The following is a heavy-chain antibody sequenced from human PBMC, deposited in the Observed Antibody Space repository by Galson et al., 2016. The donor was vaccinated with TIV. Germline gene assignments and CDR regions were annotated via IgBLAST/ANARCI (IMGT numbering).Heavy chain of an antibody. V-gene: IGHV4-59*12. Sequence: ETLSLTCTISNGSINGYYWGWIRQPPGKGLEWIGYMSYNGNANYNPSLKSRVTISIDTSKNQFSLKLSSVTAADTAVYYCARAKIPGRLWGLSYFDYWGQGTLVTVSS. CDR3: ARAKIPGRLWGLSYFDY. D-gene: IGHD4/OR15-4a*01. CDR1: NGSINGYY. CDR2: MSYNGNA. J-gene: IGHJ4*02.